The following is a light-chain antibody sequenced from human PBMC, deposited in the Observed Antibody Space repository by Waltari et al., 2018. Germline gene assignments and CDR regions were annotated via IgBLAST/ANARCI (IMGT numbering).Light chain of an antibody. J-gene: IGKJ1*01. CDR2: AAS. CDR3: QNHERLPAS. CDR1: QSVSKY. Sequence: ELVLTQSPGTLSSSPGERATLSCRASQSVSKYLAWYQQRPGPAPRLLIYAASTRATGIPDRFSGSGYGTDFSLIISRLEPEDFAVYYCQNHERLPASFGQGTKVEIK. V-gene: IGKV3-20*01.